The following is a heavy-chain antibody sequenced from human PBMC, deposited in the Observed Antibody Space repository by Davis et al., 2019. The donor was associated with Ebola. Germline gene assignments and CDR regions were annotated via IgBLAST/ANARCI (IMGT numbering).Heavy chain of an antibody. CDR1: GFIFSDSY. CDR3: ATSNWFDP. CDR2: IYYSGST. Sequence: GSLRLSCAASGFIFSDSYMTWIRRPPGKGLEWIGYIYYSGSTYYNSSLKSRLTIAVDTSKNQFSLKLTSVTAADTSVYYCATSNWFDPWGQGTLVTVSS. J-gene: IGHJ5*02. V-gene: IGHV4-59*04.